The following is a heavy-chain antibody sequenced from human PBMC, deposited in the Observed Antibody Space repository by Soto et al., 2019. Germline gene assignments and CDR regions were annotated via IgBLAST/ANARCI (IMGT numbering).Heavy chain of an antibody. J-gene: IGHJ4*02. CDR2: IYYSGST. CDR3: ARAHCSGGSCQDPSSFRYFDY. CDR1: GGSISSGGYY. D-gene: IGHD2-15*01. Sequence: SETLSLTCTVSGGSISSGGYYWSWIRQHPGKGLEWIGYIYYSGSTYYNPSLKSRVTISVDTSKNQFSLKLSSVTAADTAVYYCARAHCSGGSCQDPSSFRYFDYWGQGTLVTVSS. V-gene: IGHV4-31*03.